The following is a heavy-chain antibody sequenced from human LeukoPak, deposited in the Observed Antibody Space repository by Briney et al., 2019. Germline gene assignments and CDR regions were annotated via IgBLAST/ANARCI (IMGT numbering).Heavy chain of an antibody. CDR2: INHSGST. Sequence: ASETLSLTCAVYGGSFSGYYWSWIRQPPGKGLEWIGEINHSGSTNYNPSLKSRVTISVDTSKNQFSLKLSSVTAADTAVYYCARVRTIFGVVTPWGYYYMDVWGKGTTVTISS. J-gene: IGHJ6*03. CDR1: GGSFSGYY. D-gene: IGHD3-3*01. V-gene: IGHV4-34*01. CDR3: ARVRTIFGVVTPWGYYYMDV.